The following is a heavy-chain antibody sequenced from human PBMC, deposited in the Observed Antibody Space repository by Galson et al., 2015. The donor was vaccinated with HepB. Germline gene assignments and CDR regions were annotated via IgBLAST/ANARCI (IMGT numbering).Heavy chain of an antibody. CDR3: ARDRVVAGGGDWFDP. Sequence: SLRLSCAASGFTFSRYSISWVRQAPGKGLEWVANINGDGSAKYYVDSVKGRFTISRDNAKNSLYLQMNSLRAEDTAIYYCARDRVVAGGGDWFDPWGQGTLVTVSS. CDR1: GFTFSRYS. D-gene: IGHD6-13*01. CDR2: INGDGSAK. V-gene: IGHV3-7*01. J-gene: IGHJ5*02.